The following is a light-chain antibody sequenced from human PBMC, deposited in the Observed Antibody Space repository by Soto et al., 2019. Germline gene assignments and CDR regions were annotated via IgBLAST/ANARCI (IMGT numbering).Light chain of an antibody. V-gene: IGLV2-14*01. J-gene: IGLJ1*01. CDR2: DVS. Sequence: QSALTQPASVSGSPGQSITISCTGTSSDVGGYNYVSWYQQHPGKAPNLMIYDVSNRPSGVSNRFSGSKSGNTASLTISGLQAEDEADYYCSSYTSSSSSRVFGTGTKLTVL. CDR1: SSDVGGYNY. CDR3: SSYTSSSSSRV.